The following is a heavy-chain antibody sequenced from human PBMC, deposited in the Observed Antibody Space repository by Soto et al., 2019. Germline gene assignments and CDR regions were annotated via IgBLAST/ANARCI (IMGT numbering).Heavy chain of an antibody. J-gene: IGHJ6*02. D-gene: IGHD2-2*01. CDR2: INHSGST. CDR1: GGSFSGYY. Sequence: PSETLSLTCAVYGGSFSGYYWSGIRQPPGKGLEWIGEINHSGSTNYNPSLKSRVTISVDTSKNQFSLKLSSVTAADTAVYYCARGPTRGWHIVVVPAAWSYYGMDVWGQGTTVTVS. V-gene: IGHV4-34*01. CDR3: ARGPTRGWHIVVVPAAWSYYGMDV.